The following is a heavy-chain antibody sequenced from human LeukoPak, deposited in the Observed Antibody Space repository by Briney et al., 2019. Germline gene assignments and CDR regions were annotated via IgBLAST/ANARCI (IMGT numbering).Heavy chain of an antibody. V-gene: IGHV1-46*01. J-gene: IGHJ4*02. Sequence: ASVKVSCKASGYTFTSYYMHWVRQAPGQGLEWMGIINPSGGSTSYAQKFQGRVTMTRDTSTSTVYMELSSLRSEDTAVYYCARDLGPTVTGYYFDYWGQGTLVTVSS. CDR2: INPSGGST. CDR3: ARDLGPTVTGYYFDY. D-gene: IGHD4-11*01. CDR1: GYTFTSYY.